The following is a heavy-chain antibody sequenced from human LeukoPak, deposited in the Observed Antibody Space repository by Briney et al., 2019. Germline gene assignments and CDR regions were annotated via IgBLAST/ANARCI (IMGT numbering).Heavy chain of an antibody. CDR2: ISWNSGSI. D-gene: IGHD6-19*01. J-gene: IGHJ4*02. V-gene: IGHV3-9*01. CDR1: GFTFDDYA. Sequence: SLRLSCAASGFTFDDYAMHWVRQAPGKGLEWVSGISWNSGSIGYADSVKGRFTISRDNAKNSLYLQMNSLRAEDTALYYCLRAVAGTFDYWGQGTLVTVSS. CDR3: LRAVAGTFDY.